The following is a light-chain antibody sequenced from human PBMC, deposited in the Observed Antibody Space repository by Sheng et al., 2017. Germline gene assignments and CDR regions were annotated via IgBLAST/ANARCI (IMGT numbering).Light chain of an antibody. CDR2: AAS. J-gene: IGKJ4*01. CDR1: QSISTN. CDR3: QQRHNSLT. V-gene: IGKV3-15*01. Sequence: EIVMTQSPATLSVSPGERATLSCRASQSISTNLAWYQQKPGQAPRLLIYAASIRATGFPARFSGSGSGKDFTLTISSLEPDDFAVYYCQQRHNSLTFGGGTKVEI.